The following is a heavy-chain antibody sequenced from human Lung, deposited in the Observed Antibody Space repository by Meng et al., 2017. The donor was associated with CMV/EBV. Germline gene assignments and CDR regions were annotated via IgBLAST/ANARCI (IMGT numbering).Heavy chain of an antibody. D-gene: IGHD6-13*01. CDR3: AKEPRSWYGGDGSDV. Sequence: GGSLRLXCAASGFIFGTFAMTWVRQAPGKGLEWVSSPSGSGGSTYYADSVKGRFIISGDSPKNTVFLQMNSLRAEDTAVYYCAKEPRSWYGGDGSDVWGHGXKVTASS. V-gene: IGHV3-23*01. CDR2: PSGSGGST. CDR1: GFIFGTFA. J-gene: IGHJ3*01.